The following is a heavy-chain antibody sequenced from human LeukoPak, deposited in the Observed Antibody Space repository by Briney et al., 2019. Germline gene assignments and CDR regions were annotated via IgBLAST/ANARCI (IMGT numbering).Heavy chain of an antibody. CDR1: GGSISSGSYY. J-gene: IGHJ6*03. D-gene: IGHD1-14*01. Sequence: SETLSLTCTVSGGSISSGSYYWSWIRQPAGKGLEWIGRIYTSGSTNYNPSLKSRVTISVDTSKNQFSLKLSSVTAADTAVYYCARDGGLGTYYYYYYMDVWGKGTTVTVSS. V-gene: IGHV4-61*02. CDR3: ARDGGLGTYYYYYYMDV. CDR2: IYTSGST.